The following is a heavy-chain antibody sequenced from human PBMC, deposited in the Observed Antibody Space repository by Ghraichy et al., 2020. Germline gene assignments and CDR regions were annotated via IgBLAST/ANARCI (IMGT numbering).Heavy chain of an antibody. CDR3: AREAYCSSTSCYVVRYYYYGMDV. CDR1: GFTFSSYS. D-gene: IGHD2-2*01. Sequence: GGSLRLSCAASGFTFSSYSMNWVRQAPGKGLEWVSSISSSSSYIYYADSVKGRFTISRDNAKNSLYLQMNSLRAEDTAVYYCAREAYCSSTSCYVVRYYYYGMDVWGQGTTVTVSS. CDR2: ISSSSSYI. J-gene: IGHJ6*02. V-gene: IGHV3-21*01.